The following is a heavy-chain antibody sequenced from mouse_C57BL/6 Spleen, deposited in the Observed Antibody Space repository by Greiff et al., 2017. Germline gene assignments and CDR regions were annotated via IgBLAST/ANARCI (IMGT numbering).Heavy chain of an antibody. D-gene: IGHD2-2*01. V-gene: IGHV1-74*01. Sequence: VQLQQPGAELVKPGASVKVSCKASGYTFTSYWMHWVKQRPGQGLEWIGRIHPSDSDTNYNQKFKGKATLTVDKSSSTAYMKLSSLTSEDSAVYYCAIDYGYDEDYFDYWGQGTTLTVSS. CDR2: IHPSDSDT. J-gene: IGHJ2*01. CDR1: GYTFTSYW. CDR3: AIDYGYDEDYFDY.